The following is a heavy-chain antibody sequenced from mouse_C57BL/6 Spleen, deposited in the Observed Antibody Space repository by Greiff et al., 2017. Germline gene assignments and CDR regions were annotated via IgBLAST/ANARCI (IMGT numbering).Heavy chain of an antibody. CDR3: ARRGDYDFDY. CDR2: ISSGGSYT. Sequence: EVKVVESGGDLVKPGGSLKLSCAASGFTFSSYGMSWVRQTPDKRLEWVATISSGGSYTYYPDSVKGRFTISRDNAKNTLYLQMSSLKSEDTAMYYCARRGDYDFDYWGQGTTLTVSS. D-gene: IGHD2-4*01. CDR1: GFTFSSYG. J-gene: IGHJ2*01. V-gene: IGHV5-6*02.